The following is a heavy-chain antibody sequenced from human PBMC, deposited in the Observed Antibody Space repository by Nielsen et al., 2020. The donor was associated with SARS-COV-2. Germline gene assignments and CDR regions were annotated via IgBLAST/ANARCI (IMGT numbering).Heavy chain of an antibody. CDR1: GFPFGSYA. V-gene: IGHV3-9*01. Sequence: SLKISCAASGFPFGSYAMHWVRQAPGKGLEWVSGISWNSGSIGYADSVKGRFTISRDNAKNSLYLQMNSLRAEDTALYYCAKDLYPVAGPFDYWGQGTLVTVSS. J-gene: IGHJ4*02. CDR2: ISWNSGSI. CDR3: AKDLYPVAGPFDY. D-gene: IGHD6-19*01.